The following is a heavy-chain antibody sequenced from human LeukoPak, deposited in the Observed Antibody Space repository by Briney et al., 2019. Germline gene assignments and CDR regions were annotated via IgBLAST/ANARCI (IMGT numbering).Heavy chain of an antibody. V-gene: IGHV1-8*01. CDR1: GYTFTSYD. D-gene: IGHD6-13*01. Sequence: ASVKVSCKASGYTFTSYDINWVRQATGQGLEWVGWMNPNSGNTGYAQKFQGRVTMTRNTSISTAYMELSSLRSEDTAVYYCARGRGVIAAAGTTRNWFDPWGQGTLVTVSS. CDR3: ARGRGVIAAAGTTRNWFDP. J-gene: IGHJ5*02. CDR2: MNPNSGNT.